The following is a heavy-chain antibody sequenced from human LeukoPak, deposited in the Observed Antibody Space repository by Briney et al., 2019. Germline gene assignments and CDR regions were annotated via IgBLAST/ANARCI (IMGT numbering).Heavy chain of an antibody. CDR3: AGIRYYYDSGRLAD. CDR2: VYHSGNT. Sequence: SETLSLTCTVSGYSINSGYYWGWIRQPPGKGLEWIGTVYHSGNTYYNASLQSRVTLSLDTSNNQFSLKLSSVTAADTAVYYCAGIRYYYDSGRLADWGQGTLVIVSS. J-gene: IGHJ4*02. CDR1: GYSINSGYY. V-gene: IGHV4-38-2*02. D-gene: IGHD3-10*01.